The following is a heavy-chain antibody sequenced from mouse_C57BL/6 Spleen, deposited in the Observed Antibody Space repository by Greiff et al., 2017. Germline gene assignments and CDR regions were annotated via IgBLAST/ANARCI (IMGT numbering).Heavy chain of an antibody. J-gene: IGHJ1*03. D-gene: IGHD2-5*01. CDR1: GYTFTSYW. CDR3: ARSESNYWYFDV. CDR2: INPSNGGT. V-gene: IGHV1-53*01. Sequence: VQLQQPGTELVKPGTSVKLSCKASGYTFTSYWMHWVKQRPGQGLEWIGNINPSNGGTNYNEKFKSKATLTVDKSSSTAYMQLSSLTSEDSAVYYCARSESNYWYFDVWGTGTTVTVSS.